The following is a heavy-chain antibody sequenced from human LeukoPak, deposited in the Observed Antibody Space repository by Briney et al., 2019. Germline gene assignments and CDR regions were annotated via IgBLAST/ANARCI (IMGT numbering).Heavy chain of an antibody. CDR3: ARVVVDITRYLDP. CDR1: GDSLSSSRYS. Sequence: SETLSLTCAVSGDSLSSSRYSWSWLRQPPGKGLEWIGYIYHGGSTHYNPSLESRVTLSVDRSKKQFSLKLTSATAADTAVYYCARVVVDITRYLDPWGQGTLVTVSS. J-gene: IGHJ5*02. CDR2: IYHGGST. V-gene: IGHV4-30-2*01. D-gene: IGHD2-15*01.